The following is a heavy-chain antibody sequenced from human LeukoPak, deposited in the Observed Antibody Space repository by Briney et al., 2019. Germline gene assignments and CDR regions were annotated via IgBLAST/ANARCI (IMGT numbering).Heavy chain of an antibody. D-gene: IGHD6-13*01. CDR3: ARVGVGTRIADRGIRYYFDY. J-gene: IGHJ4*02. CDR2: INPTGGST. Sequence: ASVKVSCKASGYTFPSYFMHWVRQAPGQGLEWMGIINPTGGSTTYAQKFQGRVTMTRDTSTSTVYMELSSLRSEDTAVYYCARVGVGTRIADRGIRYYFDYWGQGTLVTVSS. V-gene: IGHV1-46*01. CDR1: GYTFPSYF.